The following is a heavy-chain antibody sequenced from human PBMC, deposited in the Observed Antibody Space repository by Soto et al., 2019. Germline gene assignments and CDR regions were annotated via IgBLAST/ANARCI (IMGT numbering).Heavy chain of an antibody. Sequence: SETLSLTCTVSGGSISSYYWSWIRQPPGKGLEWIGYIYYSGSTNYNPSLKSRVTISVDTSKNQFSLKLSSVTAADTAVYYCARVQIRSSSSVFSWIPFPRYFDLWGRGTLVTVSS. D-gene: IGHD6-6*01. V-gene: IGHV4-59*01. J-gene: IGHJ2*01. CDR2: IYYSGST. CDR1: GGSISSYY. CDR3: ARVQIRSSSSVFSWIPFPRYFDL.